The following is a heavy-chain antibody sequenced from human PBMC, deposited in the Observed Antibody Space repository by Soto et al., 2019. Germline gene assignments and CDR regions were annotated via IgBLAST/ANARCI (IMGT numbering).Heavy chain of an antibody. V-gene: IGHV4-39*01. CDR1: GGSISSSSYY. CDR2: IYYSGST. J-gene: IGHJ5*02. Sequence: PSETLSLTCTVSGGSISSSSYYWGWIRQPPGKGLEWIGSIYYSGSTYYNPSLKSRVTISVDTSKNQFSLKLSSVTAADTAVYYCARHELIANNDYGDYSGGLTNWFDPWGQGTLVTVSS. D-gene: IGHD4-17*01. CDR3: ARHELIANNDYGDYSGGLTNWFDP.